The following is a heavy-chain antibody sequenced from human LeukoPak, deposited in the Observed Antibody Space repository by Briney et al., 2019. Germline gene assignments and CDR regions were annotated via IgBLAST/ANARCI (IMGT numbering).Heavy chain of an antibody. CDR1: GGPFSGDY. Sequence: SETLSLTCAVYGGPFSGDYWSWIRQPPGKGLEWIGEINHSGRTNCNPSLKSRATISVDTSKNQFSLKLSSVTAADTAVYYCARGRLLWADGMDVWGQGTTVTVSS. J-gene: IGHJ6*02. CDR2: INHSGRT. V-gene: IGHV4-34*01. D-gene: IGHD3-10*01. CDR3: ARGRLLWADGMDV.